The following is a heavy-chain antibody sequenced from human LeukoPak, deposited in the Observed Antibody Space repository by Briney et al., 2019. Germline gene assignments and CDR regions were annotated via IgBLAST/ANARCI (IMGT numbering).Heavy chain of an antibody. CDR3: ARGHPQYSSSSSNYFDY. Sequence: SVKVSCKASGYTFTSYDFNWVRQATGQRPEWMGGIIPIFGTANYAQKFQGRVTITADESTSTAYMELSSLRSEDTAVYYCARGHPQYSSSSSNYFDYWGQGTLVTVSS. J-gene: IGHJ4*02. CDR1: GYTFTSYD. CDR2: IIPIFGTA. V-gene: IGHV1-69*13. D-gene: IGHD6-6*01.